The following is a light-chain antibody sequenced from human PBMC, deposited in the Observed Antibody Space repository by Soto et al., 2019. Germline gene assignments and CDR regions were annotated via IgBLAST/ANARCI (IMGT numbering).Light chain of an antibody. CDR2: WAS. V-gene: IGKV4-1*01. CDR3: QQYYSVPYT. Sequence: DIVMTQSPDSLAVSLGERATVNCKSGQSVLYSSNNNNYLAWYQQKPGQPPRLLIYWASTRESGVPDRFSGSGSVTDFTLTIDSRQAEDVAVYYCQQYYSVPYTCGQGTKLEIK. J-gene: IGKJ2*01. CDR1: QSVLYSSNNNNY.